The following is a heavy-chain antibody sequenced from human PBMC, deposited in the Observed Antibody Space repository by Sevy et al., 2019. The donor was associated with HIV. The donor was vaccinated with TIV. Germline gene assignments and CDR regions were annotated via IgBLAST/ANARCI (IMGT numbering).Heavy chain of an antibody. D-gene: IGHD6-19*01. CDR3: ARDLGQEQWLVRGNWFDP. J-gene: IGHJ5*02. CDR1: GFTFSNYA. V-gene: IGHV3-30*04. Sequence: GESLKISCAASGFTFSNYAMHWVRQAPGKGLEWVGFLSYDGSNNYYADSVKGRFTISRDNSKNTLYLQMNSLGAEDTAVYYCARDLGQEQWLVRGNWFDPWGQGTLVTVSS. CDR2: LSYDGSNN.